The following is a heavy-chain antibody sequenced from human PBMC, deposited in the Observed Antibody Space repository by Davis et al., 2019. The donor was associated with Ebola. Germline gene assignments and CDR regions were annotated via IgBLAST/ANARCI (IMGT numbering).Heavy chain of an antibody. D-gene: IGHD3-10*01. CDR1: GFTFSDYY. CDR3: AREGDYGSGKSTLYYYYGMDV. J-gene: IGHJ6*02. CDR2: ISSSGSTI. Sequence: PGGSLRLSCAASGFTFSDYYMSWIRQAPGKGLEWVSYISSSGSTIYYADSVKGRFTISRDNAKNSLYLQMNSLRAEDTAVYYCAREGDYGSGKSTLYYYYGMDVWGQGTTVTVSS. V-gene: IGHV3-11*04.